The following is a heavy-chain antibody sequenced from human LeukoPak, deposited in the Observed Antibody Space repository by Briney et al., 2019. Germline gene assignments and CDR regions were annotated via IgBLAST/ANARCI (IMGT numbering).Heavy chain of an antibody. J-gene: IGHJ3*02. CDR3: TRSSMKGTCADAFDI. V-gene: IGHV3-49*04. CDR1: GFTFSNYA. D-gene: IGHD1-14*01. Sequence: PGGSLRLSCRASGFTFSNYAMSWVRQAPGKGLEWVGFSRGKAYDGTTEYAASVKGRFTISRDDSKSTAYLQMTGLKTDDTAVYYCTRSSMKGTCADAFDIWGQGTAVTVSS. CDR2: SRGKAYDGTT.